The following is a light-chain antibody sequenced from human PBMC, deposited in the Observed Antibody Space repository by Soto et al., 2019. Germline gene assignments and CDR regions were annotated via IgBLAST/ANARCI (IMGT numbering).Light chain of an antibody. J-gene: IGLJ3*02. V-gene: IGLV1-51*01. CDR1: DSNIGNNY. CDR2: DNN. CDR3: GTWDTSLSAVV. Sequence: QSVLTQPPSVSAALGQKVTISCSGSDSNIGNNYVSWYQQLPGTAPKLVIYDNNERPSGIPDRFSGSKSGTSATLGITGLQTGDEADYYCGTWDTSLSAVVFGGGTKLTVL.